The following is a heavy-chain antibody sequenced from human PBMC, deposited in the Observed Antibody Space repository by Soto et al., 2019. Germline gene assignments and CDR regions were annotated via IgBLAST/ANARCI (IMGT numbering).Heavy chain of an antibody. CDR3: ARDFYDSVGYTWFDS. CDR1: GDTSTSYY. V-gene: IGHV4-59*01. J-gene: IGHJ5*01. D-gene: IGHD3-22*01. Sequence: QVQLQESGPGLVKPSETLLLSCTVSGDTSTSYYWGWIRQAPGKGLEWIGHIHNSGTSTHNPSLNGRVTISIDMSKKQFSLKLTSLTSADTAVYYCARDFYDSVGYTWFDSWSQGTLVTVSS. CDR2: IHNSGTS.